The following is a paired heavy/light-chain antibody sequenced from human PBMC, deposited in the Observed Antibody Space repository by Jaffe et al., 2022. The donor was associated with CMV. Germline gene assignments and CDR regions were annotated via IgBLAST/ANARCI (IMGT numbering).Light chain of an antibody. Sequence: DVVMTQSPLSLPVTLGQPASISCRSSQSLVYSDGNTYLNWFQQRPGQSPRRLIYKVSNRDSGVPDRFSGSGSGTDFTLKISRVEAEDVGVYYCMQGTHWPVAFGQGTKVEIK. CDR2: KVS. J-gene: IGKJ1*01. CDR3: MQGTHWPVA. V-gene: IGKV2-30*01. CDR1: QSLVYSDGNTY.
Heavy chain of an antibody. J-gene: IGHJ6*02. D-gene: IGHD3-22*01. V-gene: IGHV4-4*07. CDR3: ARDAYYYDSRNGMDV. CDR2: IYTSGST. Sequence: QVQLQESGPGLVKPSETLSLTCTVSGGSISSYYWSWIRQPAGKGLEWIGRIYTSGSTNYNPSLKSRVTMSVDTSKNQFSLKLSSVTAADTAVYYCARDAYYYDSRNGMDVWGQGTTVTVSS. CDR1: GGSISSYY.